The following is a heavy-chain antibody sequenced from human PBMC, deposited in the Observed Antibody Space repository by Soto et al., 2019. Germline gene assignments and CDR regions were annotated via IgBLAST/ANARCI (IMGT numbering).Heavy chain of an antibody. CDR2: IRSKTNSYAT. Sequence: GGSLRLSCAASGFTFGCSAMHWVRQSSGKGLEWVGHIRSKTNSYATAYAESVKGRFTISRDDSMNTAYLQMNSLKTEDTAVYFCTRQTDAVQWLVVPTDYNFDYWGQGTLVTVSS. D-gene: IGHD6-19*01. J-gene: IGHJ4*02. CDR1: GFTFGCSA. CDR3: TRQTDAVQWLVVPTDYNFDY. V-gene: IGHV3-73*01.